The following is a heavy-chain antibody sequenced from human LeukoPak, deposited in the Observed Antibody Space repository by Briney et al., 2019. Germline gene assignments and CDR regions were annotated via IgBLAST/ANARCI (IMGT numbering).Heavy chain of an antibody. CDR2: INNSRGT. J-gene: IGHJ4*02. Sequence: WVYKMPRRGLEWIGAINNSRGTSYNPSLESRLTIPVDPSESKFFLKMTSVTDEDTATYYCGKVGGNTNSWGQGTLVTVSS. CDR3: GKVGGNTNS. D-gene: IGHD4-23*01. V-gene: IGHV4-31*02.